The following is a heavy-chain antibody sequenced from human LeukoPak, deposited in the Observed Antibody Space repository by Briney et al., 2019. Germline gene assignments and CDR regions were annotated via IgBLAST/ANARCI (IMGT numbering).Heavy chain of an antibody. CDR2: IYDSETT. D-gene: IGHD4-17*01. Sequence: SQTLSLTCTVSGGSISSGAYFWSWVRQHPGKGMEWIGYIYDSETTYYNPSLKSRLTMSVDTSKNQFSLKLSSVTAADTAVYYCATYGDRAFDIWGQGTMVTVSS. J-gene: IGHJ3*02. V-gene: IGHV4-31*03. CDR3: ATYGDRAFDI. CDR1: GGSISSGAYF.